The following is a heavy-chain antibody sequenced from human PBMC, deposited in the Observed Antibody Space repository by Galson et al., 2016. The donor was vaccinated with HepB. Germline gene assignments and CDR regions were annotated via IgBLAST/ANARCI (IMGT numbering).Heavy chain of an antibody. CDR2: IKQDGSEK. CDR3: TRGVTPGD. J-gene: IGHJ4*02. Sequence: SLRLSCAASGFTFSNFWMTWIRQAPGKGLEWVANIKQDGSEKNYVDSVKGRFTISRDNMKNSLFLQMHSLRADDTAMYYCTRGVTPGDWGQGTQVTVSS. CDR1: GFTFSNFW. V-gene: IGHV3-7*03. D-gene: IGHD4-23*01.